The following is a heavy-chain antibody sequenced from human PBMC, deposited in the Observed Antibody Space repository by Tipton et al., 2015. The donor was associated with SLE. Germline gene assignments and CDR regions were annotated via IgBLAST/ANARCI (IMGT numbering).Heavy chain of an antibody. V-gene: IGHV1-69*01. Sequence: QLVQSGAEVKKPGSSAKVSCKASGGTFSSYAISWVRQAPGQGLEWMGGIIPILGIVNYAQKFQGRVTITTDESTSTAYMELSSLRSEGTAVYYCAGAQSGLRYFQHWGQGTLVTVSS. CDR3: AGAQSGLRYFQH. D-gene: IGHD4/OR15-4a*01. CDR2: IIPILGIV. CDR1: GGTFSSYA. J-gene: IGHJ1*01.